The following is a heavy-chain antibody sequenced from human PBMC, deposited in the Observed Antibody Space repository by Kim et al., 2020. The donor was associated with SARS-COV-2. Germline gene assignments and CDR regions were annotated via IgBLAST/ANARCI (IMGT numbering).Heavy chain of an antibody. Sequence: SETLSLTCTVSGRSISSYYWSWIRQPPGKGLEWLGYIYYSGSTNYNPSLKSRVTISVDTSKNQFSLKLSSVTAADTAVYYCPTYPPSGDHFDYRGQGTLVTVSS. V-gene: IGHV4-59*13. D-gene: IGHD4-17*01. CDR3: PTYPPSGDHFDY. CDR2: IYYSGST. J-gene: IGHJ4*02. CDR1: GRSISSYY.